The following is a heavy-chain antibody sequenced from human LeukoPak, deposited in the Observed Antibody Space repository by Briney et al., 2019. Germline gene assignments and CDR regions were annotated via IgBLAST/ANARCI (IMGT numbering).Heavy chain of an antibody. CDR2: IDTAGET. Sequence: PGGSLRLSCAASGFALRNYDIHWVRQTTGNGLEWVAAIDTAGETYYAGSVKGRFTISRDNAKNSLDLQMNSLRAGDTAVYYCARALLYDILSGHFHFDSWGKGSLVTVSS. D-gene: IGHD3-9*01. CDR3: ARALLYDILSGHFHFDS. CDR1: GFALRNYD. J-gene: IGHJ4*02. V-gene: IGHV3-13*01.